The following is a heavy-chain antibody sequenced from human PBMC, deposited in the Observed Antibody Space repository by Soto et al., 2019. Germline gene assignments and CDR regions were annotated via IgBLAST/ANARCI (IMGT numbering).Heavy chain of an antibody. D-gene: IGHD4-17*01. J-gene: IGHJ3*02. CDR2: IIPIFGTA. CDR3: ARASSTAGAFDI. V-gene: IGHV1-69*01. Sequence: QVQLVQSGAEVKKPGSSVKVSCKASGGTFSSYAISWVRQAPGQGREWMGGIIPIFGTANYAQKFQGRVTITADESTTTAYMERSSMRSEDTAVYYCARASSTAGAFDIWGQGTMVTVSS. CDR1: GGTFSSYA.